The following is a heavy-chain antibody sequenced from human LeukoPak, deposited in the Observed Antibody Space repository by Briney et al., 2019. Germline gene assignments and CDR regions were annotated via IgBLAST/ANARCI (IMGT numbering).Heavy chain of an antibody. D-gene: IGHD6-19*01. CDR2: IQQDGSEK. Sequence: PGGSLRLSCAASGFTFSSYWMIWVRQAPGKGLEWVANIQQDGSEKYYVDSVKGRFTISRDNAKNSLYLQMNSLRAEDTAVYYCARDLSSLAPSFDNWGQGTLVTVSS. CDR1: GFTFSSYW. V-gene: IGHV3-7*04. CDR3: ARDLSSLAPSFDN. J-gene: IGHJ4*02.